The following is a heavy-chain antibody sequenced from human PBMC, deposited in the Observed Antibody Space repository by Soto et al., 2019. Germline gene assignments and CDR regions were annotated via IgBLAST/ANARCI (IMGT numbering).Heavy chain of an antibody. V-gene: IGHV4-61*03. CDR2: IYYTGST. J-gene: IGHJ5*02. CDR3: ARGAGFSYASTWFDI. Sequence: QVQLQESGPGLVKPSETLSLTCTVFGASVSSGTYYWSWIRQAPGKGLEWVGHIYYTGSTNYNPALNYRITISVDTSKNHFSLHLTSVTAADTAVYYCARGAGFSYASTWFDIWGQGTLVTVSS. D-gene: IGHD5-18*01. CDR1: GASVSSGTYY.